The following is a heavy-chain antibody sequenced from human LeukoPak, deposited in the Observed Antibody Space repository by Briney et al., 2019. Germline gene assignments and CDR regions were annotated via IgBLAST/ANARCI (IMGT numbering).Heavy chain of an antibody. CDR2: ISGSGAST. CDR1: GVTVSGNY. Sequence: PGGSLRLSCAASGVTVSGNYMSWVRQAPGKGLEWVSAISGSGASTYYADSVKGRFTISRDNSKNTLYLQMNSLRAEDTAVYYCAKGRGSPYYFEYWGQGTLVTVSS. CDR3: AKGRGSPYYFEY. V-gene: IGHV3-23*01. J-gene: IGHJ4*02. D-gene: IGHD1-26*01.